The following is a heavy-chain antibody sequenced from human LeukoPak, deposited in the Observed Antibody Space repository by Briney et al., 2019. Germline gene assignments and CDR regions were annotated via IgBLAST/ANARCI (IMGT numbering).Heavy chain of an antibody. CDR3: ARVAEDSSGWHDY. V-gene: IGHV1-18*01. CDR1: GYTFTSYG. D-gene: IGHD6-19*01. J-gene: IGHJ4*02. CDR2: ISAYNGNT. Sequence: GASVKVSCKASGYTFTSYGISWVRQAPGQGLEWMGWISAYNGNTNYAQKLQGRVTMTTDTSTSTAYVELRSLRSDDTAVYYCARVAEDSSGWHDYWGQGTLVTVSS.